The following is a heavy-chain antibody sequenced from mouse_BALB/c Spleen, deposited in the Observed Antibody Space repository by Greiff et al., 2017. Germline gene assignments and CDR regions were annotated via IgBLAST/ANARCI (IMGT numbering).Heavy chain of an antibody. J-gene: IGHJ3*01. Sequence: VQLQQSGAELAKPGASVKMSCKASGYTFTSYWMHWVKQRPGQGLEWIGYINPSTGYTEYNQKFKDKATLTADKSSSTAYMQLSSLTSEDSAVYYCAKRSYYGNYVGAYWGQGTLVTVSA. CDR3: AKRSYYGNYVGAY. CDR1: GYTFTSYW. CDR2: INPSTGYT. V-gene: IGHV1-7*01. D-gene: IGHD2-1*01.